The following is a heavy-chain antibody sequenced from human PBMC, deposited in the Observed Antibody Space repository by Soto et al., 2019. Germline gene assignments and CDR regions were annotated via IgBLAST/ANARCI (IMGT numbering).Heavy chain of an antibody. J-gene: IGHJ3*01. V-gene: IGHV3-48*03. D-gene: IGHD2-2*01. CDR3: ARRGSS. CDR1: GFTFSSSE. CDR2: IHTGGKTI. Sequence: EVQLVESGGGLVQPGGSLRLSCAASGFTFSSSEMYWVRQAPGKGLEWISYIHTGGKTIFYAESVKGRFTISRDNVSHSLYRKMNSLRAEDTAVYYCARRGSSWGRGTKVTGSS.